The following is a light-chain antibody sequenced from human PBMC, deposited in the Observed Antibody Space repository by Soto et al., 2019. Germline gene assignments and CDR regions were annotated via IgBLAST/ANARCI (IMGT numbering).Light chain of an antibody. CDR3: LAWDDSLNGYV. V-gene: IGLV1-36*01. Sequence: QSVLTQPPSVSAAPGQRVTISCSGKSFNIGNNGVNWYVQFSGKPPKVVIYNNDLLPSGVSGRFSGSKSGTSASLAISGLQSEDEADYYCLAWDDSLNGYVFGTGTKLTVL. J-gene: IGLJ1*01. CDR2: NND. CDR1: SFNIGNNG.